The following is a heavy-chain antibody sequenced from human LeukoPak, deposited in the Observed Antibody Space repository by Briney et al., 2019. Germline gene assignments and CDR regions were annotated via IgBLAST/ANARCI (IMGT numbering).Heavy chain of an antibody. CDR2: IYYSGST. J-gene: IGHJ4*02. CDR3: ARRGYSSGWYYFDY. CDR1: GGSISSYY. V-gene: IGHV4-59*12. D-gene: IGHD6-19*01. Sequence: SETLSLTCTVSGGSISSYYWSWIRQPPGKGLEWIGYIYYSGSTNYNPSLKSRVTISVDTSKNQFSLKLSSVTAADTAVYYCARRGYSSGWYYFDYWGQGTLVTVSS.